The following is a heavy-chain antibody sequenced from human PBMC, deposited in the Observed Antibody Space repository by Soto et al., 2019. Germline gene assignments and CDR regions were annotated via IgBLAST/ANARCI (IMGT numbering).Heavy chain of an antibody. Sequence: GGSLRLSCAASGVTVSSNYMSLVRQAPGKGLEWVSVIYSGGSTYYADPVKGRFTISRDNSKNTLYLQMNSLRAEDTAVYYCEREGRASGSYSHFDYWGQGTLVTVSS. CDR1: GVTVSSNY. CDR2: IYSGGST. CDR3: EREGRASGSYSHFDY. V-gene: IGHV3-53*01. J-gene: IGHJ4*02. D-gene: IGHD1-26*01.